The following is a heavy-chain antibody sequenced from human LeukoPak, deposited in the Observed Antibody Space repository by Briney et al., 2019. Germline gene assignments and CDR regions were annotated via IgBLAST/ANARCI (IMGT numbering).Heavy chain of an antibody. CDR3: ARLKFYDSTGYSPGYYMDV. Sequence: SETLSLTCSVSGGAIISYYWSWIRQPAGKGPEWIARIYPTGNTDYNPSLKTRVTMSTDLSKKQFSLRLMSVTAADTAVYYCARLKFYDSTGYSPGYYMDVWGKGTAVTVSS. CDR1: GGAIISYY. J-gene: IGHJ6*03. CDR2: IYPTGNT. D-gene: IGHD3-22*01. V-gene: IGHV4-4*07.